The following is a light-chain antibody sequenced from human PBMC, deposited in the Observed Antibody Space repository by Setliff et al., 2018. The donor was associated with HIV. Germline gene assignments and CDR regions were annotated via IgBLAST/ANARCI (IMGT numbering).Light chain of an antibody. V-gene: IGLV1-44*01. J-gene: IGLJ1*01. CDR2: TNS. CDR1: NSNIGTTT. Sequence: QSALTQSPSVSGTTGQRVTISCSGSNSNIGTTTVNWYQRLPGAAHKLIIYTNSPRPSGVPARFSGSKSGTSASLAISGLRSEAEAEYYCASWDDSLKVYVFGSGTKVTVL. CDR3: ASWDDSLKVYV.